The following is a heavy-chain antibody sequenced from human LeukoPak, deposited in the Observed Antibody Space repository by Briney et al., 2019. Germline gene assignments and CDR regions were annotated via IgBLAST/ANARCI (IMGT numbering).Heavy chain of an antibody. J-gene: IGHJ4*02. CDR3: ARIGGDRDPFDY. CDR1: GFTFRSYS. CDR2: IWYDGTNK. Sequence: GGSLRLSCAASGFTFRSYSMNWVRQAPGKGLEWVAVIWYDGTNKYYADSVKGRFTISRDNSENTLYLRMNSLRAEDTAVYYCARIGGDRDPFDYWGQGTLVTVSS. D-gene: IGHD2-21*02. V-gene: IGHV3-33*08.